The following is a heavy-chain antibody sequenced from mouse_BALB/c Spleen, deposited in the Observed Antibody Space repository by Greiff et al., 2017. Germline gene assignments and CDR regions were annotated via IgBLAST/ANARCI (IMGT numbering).Heavy chain of an antibody. V-gene: IGHV5-9-3*01. CDR1: GFTFSSYA. CDR2: ISSGGSYT. D-gene: IGHD2-1*01. Sequence: DVMLVESGGGLVKPGGSLKLSCAASGFTFSSYAMSWVRQTPEKRLEWVATISSGGSYTYYPDSVKGRFTISRDNAKNTLYLQMSSLRSEDTAMYDCARHDGNYGWFAYWGQGTLVTVSA. CDR3: ARHDGNYGWFAY. J-gene: IGHJ3*01.